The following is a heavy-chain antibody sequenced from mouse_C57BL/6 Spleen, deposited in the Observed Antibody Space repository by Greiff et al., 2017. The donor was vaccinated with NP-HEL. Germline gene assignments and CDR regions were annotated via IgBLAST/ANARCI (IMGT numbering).Heavy chain of an antibody. Sequence: QVQLQQSGPELVKPGASVKISCKASGYAFSSSWMNWVKQRPGKGLEWIGRIYPGDGDTNYNGKFKGKATLTADKSSSTAYMQLSSLTSEDSAVYFCARRINWDGFYYWGQGTTLTVSS. CDR3: ARRINWDGFYY. CDR1: GYAFSSSW. J-gene: IGHJ2*01. D-gene: IGHD4-1*02. CDR2: IYPGDGDT. V-gene: IGHV1-82*01.